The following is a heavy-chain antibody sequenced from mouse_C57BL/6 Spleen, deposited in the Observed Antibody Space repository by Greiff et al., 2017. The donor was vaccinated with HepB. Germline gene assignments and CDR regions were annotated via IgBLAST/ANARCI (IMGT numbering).Heavy chain of an antibody. CDR3: ARDGYSAWFAY. CDR1: GYTFTSYW. Sequence: VQLQQSGAELVKPGASVKMSCKASGYTFTSYWITWVKQRPGQGLEWIGDIYPGSGSTNYNEKFKSKATLTVDKSSSTAYMQLSSLTSEDSAVYYCARDGYSAWFAYWGQGTLVTVSA. D-gene: IGHD2-3*01. J-gene: IGHJ3*01. CDR2: IYPGSGST. V-gene: IGHV1-55*01.